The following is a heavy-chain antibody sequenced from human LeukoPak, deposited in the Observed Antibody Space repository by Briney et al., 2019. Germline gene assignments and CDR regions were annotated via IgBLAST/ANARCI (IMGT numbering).Heavy chain of an antibody. D-gene: IGHD5-24*01. CDR1: GFTFSSYA. V-gene: IGHV3-23*01. CDR2: ISGSGGST. Sequence: GGSLRLSCAAPGFTFSSYAMSWVRQAPGKGLEWVSAISGSGGSTYYADSVKGRFTISRDNSRNTLYLQMNSLRAEDTAVYYCAKDGYNSSFDYWGQGTLVTVSS. J-gene: IGHJ4*02. CDR3: AKDGYNSSFDY.